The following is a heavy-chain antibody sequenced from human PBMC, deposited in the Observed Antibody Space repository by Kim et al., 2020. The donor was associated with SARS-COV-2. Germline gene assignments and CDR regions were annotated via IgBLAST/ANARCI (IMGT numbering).Heavy chain of an antibody. D-gene: IGHD5-18*01. Sequence: RVTISVDTSKNQFSLKLSSVTAADTAVYYCARLKESWIQLWYPQSGAFDIWGQGTMVTVSS. CDR3: ARLKESWIQLWYPQSGAFDI. J-gene: IGHJ3*02. V-gene: IGHV4-39*01.